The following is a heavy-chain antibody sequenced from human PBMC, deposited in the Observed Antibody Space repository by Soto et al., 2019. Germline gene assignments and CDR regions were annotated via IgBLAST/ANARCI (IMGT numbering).Heavy chain of an antibody. Sequence: GESLKISCKGSGYSFTDYWIGWVRQMPGKGLEWMGLIYPGDSDTRYSLSFEGHVTISADTSTSTAYLQWSGLKASDTAMYYCARHTGGPGHYHVLTGIRRYYFDSWGQGTLVTVSS. CDR1: GYSFTDYW. V-gene: IGHV5-51*01. D-gene: IGHD3-9*01. J-gene: IGHJ4*02. CDR2: IYPGDSDT. CDR3: ARHTGGPGHYHVLTGIRRYYFDS.